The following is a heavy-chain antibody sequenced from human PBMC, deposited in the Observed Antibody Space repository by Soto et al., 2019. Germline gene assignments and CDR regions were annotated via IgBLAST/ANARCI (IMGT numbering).Heavy chain of an antibody. J-gene: IGHJ4*02. D-gene: IGHD3-10*02. CDR1: GGSISSSSYY. Sequence: PSETLSLTCTVSGGSISSSSYYWGWILQPPGKGLEWIGSIYYSGSTYYNPSLKSRVTISVDTSKNQFSLKLSSVTAADTAVYYCARQESMYYFDYWGQGTLVTVSS. CDR2: IYYSGST. CDR3: ARQESMYYFDY. V-gene: IGHV4-39*01.